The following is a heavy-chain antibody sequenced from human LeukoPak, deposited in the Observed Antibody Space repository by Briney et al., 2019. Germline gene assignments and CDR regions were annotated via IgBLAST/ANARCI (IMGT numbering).Heavy chain of an antibody. CDR1: GFTLSTYA. V-gene: IGHV3-23*01. D-gene: IGHD3-22*01. CDR3: AKDKSYYDSSGHFDY. Sequence: GGSLRLSCSASGFTLSTYAMSWVPQAPGQGLESVSGMRGSTGSTFYADSVKGRFTISRDNSRNTLHLQMNSLRAEDTAVYYCAKDKSYYDSSGHFDYWGQGTLVTVSS. J-gene: IGHJ4*02. CDR2: MRGSTGST.